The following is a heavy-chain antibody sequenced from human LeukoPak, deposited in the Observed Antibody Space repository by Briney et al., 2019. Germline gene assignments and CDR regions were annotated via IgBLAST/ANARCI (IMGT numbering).Heavy chain of an antibody. CDR1: GYTFTNYY. Sequence: GASVKVSCKASGYTFTNYYIHWVRQAPGQGLEWMGIINPSGGGTGYAQKFQGRVTMTRDTSTSTVYMELCSLRSEDAAVYYCARPGHSSGSYYPDYWGQGTLVTISS. V-gene: IGHV1-46*01. D-gene: IGHD3-22*01. CDR3: ARPGHSSGSYYPDY. J-gene: IGHJ4*02. CDR2: INPSGGGT.